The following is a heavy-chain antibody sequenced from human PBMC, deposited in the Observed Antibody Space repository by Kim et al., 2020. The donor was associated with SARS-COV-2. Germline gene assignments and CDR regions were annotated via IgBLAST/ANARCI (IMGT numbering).Heavy chain of an antibody. Sequence: ASVKVSCKTSGHFFTRDSIHWVRQAPGQGLEWMGGIDCGNGNTIYSQKFQGRVTFTTDTSASTAYMELSFLRSEDSAVYDCLGGFYFDYWGQGTLGTVSS. J-gene: IGHJ4*02. CDR3: LGGFYFDY. CDR2: IDCGNGNT. D-gene: IGHD3-16*01. CDR1: GHFFTRDS. V-gene: IGHV1-3*01.